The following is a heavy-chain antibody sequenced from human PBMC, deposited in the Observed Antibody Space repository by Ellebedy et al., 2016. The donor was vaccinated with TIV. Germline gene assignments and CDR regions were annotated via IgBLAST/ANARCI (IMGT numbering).Heavy chain of an antibody. J-gene: IGHJ6*03. V-gene: IGHV1-18*01. CDR1: GYTFTSYG. D-gene: IGHD3-3*01. CDR2: ISAYNGNT. CDR3: ARDRFLEWLPLWYYYYMDV. Sequence: ASVKVSXKASGYTFTSYGISWVRQAPGQGLEWMGWISAYNGNTNYAQKLQGRVTMTTDTSTSTAYMELRSLRSDDTAVYYCARDRFLEWLPLWYYYYMDVWGKGTTVTVSS.